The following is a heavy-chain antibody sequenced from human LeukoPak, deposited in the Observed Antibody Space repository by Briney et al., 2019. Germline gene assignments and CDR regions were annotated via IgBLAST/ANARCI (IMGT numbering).Heavy chain of an antibody. V-gene: IGHV3-21*06. CDR1: GFTLSSHR. CDR2: ISSRSSSK. Sequence: PGGSLRLSCAASGFTLSSHRMDWVRQAPGKGLEWVSSISSRSSSKDYADSVKGRFTISRDNAKNLLYLQMNSLRAEDTAVYYCARDGARHGDYWGQGTLVTVSS. D-gene: IGHD1-26*01. CDR3: ARDGARHGDY. J-gene: IGHJ4*02.